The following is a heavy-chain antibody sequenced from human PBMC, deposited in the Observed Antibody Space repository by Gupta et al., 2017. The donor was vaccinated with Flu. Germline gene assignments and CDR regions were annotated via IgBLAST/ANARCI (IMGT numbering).Heavy chain of an antibody. V-gene: IGHV4-39*01. CDR1: GGSISSSSYY. CDR2: IYYSGST. D-gene: IGHD6-19*01. Sequence: QLQLQESGPGLVKPSETLSLTCTVSGGSISSSSYYWGWIRQPPGKGLEWIGSIYYSGSTYYNPSLKSRVTISVDTSKNQFSLKLSSVTAADTAVYYCVIPSSLAGTLGDYYYYGMDVWGQGTTVTVSS. CDR3: VIPSSLAGTLGDYYYYGMDV. J-gene: IGHJ6*02.